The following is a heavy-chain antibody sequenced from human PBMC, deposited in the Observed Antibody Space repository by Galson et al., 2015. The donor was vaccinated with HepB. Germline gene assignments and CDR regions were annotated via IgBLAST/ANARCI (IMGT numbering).Heavy chain of an antibody. CDR3: TRVRCSKTSCFYFDY. Sequence: SLRLSCAASGLTFGGSAMHWVRQTSGKGLEWVGRIGTKANNYATVYGTSVKGRFVISRDDSGKMAYLQMDSLRTEDSAVYYCTRVRCSKTSCFYFDYWGQGTLVTVSS. V-gene: IGHV3-73*01. J-gene: IGHJ4*02. CDR1: GLTFGGSA. CDR2: IGTKANNYAT. D-gene: IGHD2-2*01.